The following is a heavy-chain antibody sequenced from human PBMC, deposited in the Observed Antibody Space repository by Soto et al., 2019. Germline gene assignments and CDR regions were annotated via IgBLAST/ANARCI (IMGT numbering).Heavy chain of an antibody. D-gene: IGHD6-19*01. CDR2: IYYSGST. V-gene: IGHV4-39*01. J-gene: IGHJ6*02. Sequence: SETLSLTCTVSGGSILDSTYYWAWIRQSPGKGLEWIGSIYYSGSTYYNPSLKSRVTISVDTSKNQFSLKLSSVTAADTAVYYCAAPGIAVAGPRYYYYYYGMDVWGQGTTVT. CDR3: AAPGIAVAGPRYYYYYYGMDV. CDR1: GGSILDSTYY.